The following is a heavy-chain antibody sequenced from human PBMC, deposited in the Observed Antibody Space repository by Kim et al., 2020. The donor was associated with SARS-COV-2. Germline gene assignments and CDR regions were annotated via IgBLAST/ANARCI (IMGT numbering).Heavy chain of an antibody. J-gene: IGHJ4*02. CDR2: DNT. Sequence: DNTKYSRNCQGRVTITRDPSASTAYMELSSLRSEDTAVYYCARGSGWAFDYWGQGTLVTVAS. D-gene: IGHD6-19*01. V-gene: IGHV1-3*01. CDR3: ARGSGWAFDY.